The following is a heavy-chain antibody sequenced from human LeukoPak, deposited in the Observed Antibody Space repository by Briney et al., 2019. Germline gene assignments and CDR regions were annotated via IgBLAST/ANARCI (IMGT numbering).Heavy chain of an antibody. CDR1: GGSISSYY. Sequence: PSETLSLTCTVSGGSISSYYWSWIRQPPGKGLEWIGYIYYSGSTNYNPSLKSRVTISVDTSKNQFSLKLSSATAADTAVYYCAGTYSSSWYGYGSYNWFDPWGQGTLVTVSS. D-gene: IGHD6-13*01. CDR3: AGTYSSSWYGYGSYNWFDP. CDR2: IYYSGST. V-gene: IGHV4-59*08. J-gene: IGHJ5*02.